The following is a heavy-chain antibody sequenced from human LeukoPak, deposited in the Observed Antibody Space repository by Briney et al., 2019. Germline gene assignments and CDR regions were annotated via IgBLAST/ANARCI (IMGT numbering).Heavy chain of an antibody. V-gene: IGHV3-23*01. CDR1: GFTFNSYA. CDR3: AKSMAGHCDSTIDY. J-gene: IGHJ4*02. Sequence: GGSLRLSCAASGFTFNSYAMNWVRQAPGKGLEWVSAISGRGGSTYYAGSVKGRFTISRDNSKNTLYLQMNSLRAEDTAVYYCAKSMAGHCDSTIDYWGQGTLVTVSS. D-gene: IGHD2-2*01. CDR2: ISGRGGST.